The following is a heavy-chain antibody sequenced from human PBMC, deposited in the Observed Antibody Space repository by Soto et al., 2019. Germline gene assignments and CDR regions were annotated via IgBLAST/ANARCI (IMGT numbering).Heavy chain of an antibody. J-gene: IGHJ3*02. CDR3: ARDGACRGGSGYPTRSGAFEI. Sequence: ASVKVSCKASGYTFTIYYMHWVRQAPGQGLEWMGIINPSGGSTSYAQKFQGRVTMTRDTSTSTVYMELSSLRSEDTDVYFCARDGACRGGSGYPTRSGAFEIWGKGKM. CDR1: GYTFTIYY. D-gene: IGHD2-15*01. CDR2: INPSGGST. V-gene: IGHV1-46*01.